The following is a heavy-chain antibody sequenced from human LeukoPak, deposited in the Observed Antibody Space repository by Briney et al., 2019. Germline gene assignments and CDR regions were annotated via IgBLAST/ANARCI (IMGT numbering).Heavy chain of an antibody. CDR1: GGSFNGYY. Sequence: PSETLSLTCAVYGGSFNGYYWSWIRQPSGKGLEWIGEINHSGSTNYNPSLKSRVAISVDTSKNQFSLKLSSVTAADTAVYYCARGPQVVWGDYWGQGTLVTVSS. CDR3: ARGPQVVWGDY. D-gene: IGHD7-27*01. CDR2: INHSGST. J-gene: IGHJ4*02. V-gene: IGHV4-34*01.